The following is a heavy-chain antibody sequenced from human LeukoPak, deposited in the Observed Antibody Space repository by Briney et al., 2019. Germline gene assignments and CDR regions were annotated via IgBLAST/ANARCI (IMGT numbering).Heavy chain of an antibody. CDR1: GLTLSSYW. J-gene: IGHJ3*02. Sequence: GGSLRLPCVASGLTLSSYWMSWVRQAPGKEPEWVATIKQDGSEKHYVDSVKGRFTISRDNAKNSLYLQMSSLRVADTAVYYCASGLTTVTADDAFDIWGQGTKVIVSS. CDR3: ASGLTTVTADDAFDI. CDR2: IKQDGSEK. V-gene: IGHV3-7*01. D-gene: IGHD4-17*01.